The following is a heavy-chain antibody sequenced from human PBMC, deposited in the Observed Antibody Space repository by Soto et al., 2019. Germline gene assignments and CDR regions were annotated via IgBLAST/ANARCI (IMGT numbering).Heavy chain of an antibody. J-gene: IGHJ4*02. Sequence: SETLSLTCTVSGGSISSSSYYWGWIRQPPGKGLEWIGSIYYSGSTYYNPSLKSRVTISVDTSKDQFSLKLSSVTAADTAVYYCAITIFGVVIIPATGDTFDYWGQGTLVTVS. CDR2: IYYSGST. D-gene: IGHD3-3*01. CDR1: GGSISSSSYY. CDR3: AITIFGVVIIPATGDTFDY. V-gene: IGHV4-39*01.